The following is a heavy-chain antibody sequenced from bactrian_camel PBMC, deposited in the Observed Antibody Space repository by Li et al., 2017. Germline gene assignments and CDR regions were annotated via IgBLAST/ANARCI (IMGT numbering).Heavy chain of an antibody. CDR2: ISAGDNT. J-gene: IGHJ4*01. CDR1: GFAFQTYA. D-gene: IGHD5*01. V-gene: IGHV3S40*01. Sequence: VQLVESGGVLVQPGGSLRLSCAASGFAFQTYAMSWVRQAPGKGLEWVSGISAGDNTYSADFAKGRFIISRDNTKSMLYLQLNSVKSSDAAMYYCANGGAVEYGGAWYEPPNNYWGQGTQVTVSS. CDR3: ANGGAVEYGGAWYEPPNNY.